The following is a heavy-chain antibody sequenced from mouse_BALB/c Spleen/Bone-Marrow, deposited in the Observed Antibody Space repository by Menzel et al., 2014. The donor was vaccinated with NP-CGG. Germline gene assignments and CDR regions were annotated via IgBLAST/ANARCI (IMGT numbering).Heavy chain of an antibody. Sequence: LQQSGGGLVQPGGSLKLSCAASGFTLSNYTMSWIRQTPEKRLEWVAYISNGGGTTYYPDTVKGRFTISRDNAKNTLYLQMSSLKSEDTAMYYCARRYDYGYGPFAYWGQGTLVTVSA. D-gene: IGHD1-2*01. CDR1: GFTLSNYT. J-gene: IGHJ3*01. V-gene: IGHV5-12-2*01. CDR3: ARRYDYGYGPFAY. CDR2: ISNGGGTT.